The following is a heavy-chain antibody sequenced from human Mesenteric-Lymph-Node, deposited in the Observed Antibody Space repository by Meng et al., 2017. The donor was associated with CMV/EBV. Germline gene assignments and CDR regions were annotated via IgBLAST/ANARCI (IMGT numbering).Heavy chain of an antibody. D-gene: IGHD3-3*01. CDR1: GGSISSYY. CDR2: IYYSGST. Sequence: SETLSLTCTVSGGSISSYYWSWIRQPPGKGLEWIGYIYYSGSTNYNPSLKSRVTISVDTSKNQFSLKLSSVTAADTAVYYCARNLYDFWSGYHYYFDYWGQGTLVTVSS. J-gene: IGHJ4*02. CDR3: ARNLYDFWSGYHYYFDY. V-gene: IGHV4-59*08.